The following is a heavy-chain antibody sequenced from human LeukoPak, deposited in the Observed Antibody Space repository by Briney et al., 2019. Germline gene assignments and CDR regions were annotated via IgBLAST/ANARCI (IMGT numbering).Heavy chain of an antibody. CDR3: ARGYSSGWQRGWD. CDR1: GFTFSSYE. CDR2: ISSSGSTI. V-gene: IGHV3-48*03. J-gene: IGHJ4*02. D-gene: IGHD6-19*01. Sequence: PGGSLRLSCAASGFTFSSYEMNWVRQAPGKGLEWVSYISSSGSTIYYADSVKGRFTISRDNAENSLYLQMNSLRAEDTAVYYCARGYSSGWQRGWDWGQGTLVTVSS.